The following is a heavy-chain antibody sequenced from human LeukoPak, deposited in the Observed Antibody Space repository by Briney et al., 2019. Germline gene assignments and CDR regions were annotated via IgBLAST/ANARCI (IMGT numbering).Heavy chain of an antibody. CDR3: AKAFVSRQQLVHYFDY. D-gene: IGHD6-13*01. Sequence: ETLSLTCTVSGGSISSYYWSWVRQAPGKGLEWVSAISGSGGSTYYADSVKGRFTISRDNSKNTLYLQMNSLRAEDTAVYYCAKAFVSRQQLVHYFDYWGQGTLVTVSS. J-gene: IGHJ4*02. CDR1: GGSISSYY. CDR2: ISGSGGST. V-gene: IGHV3-23*01.